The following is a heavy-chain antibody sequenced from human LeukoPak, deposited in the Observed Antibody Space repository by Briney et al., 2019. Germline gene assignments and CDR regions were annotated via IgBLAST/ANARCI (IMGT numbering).Heavy chain of an antibody. CDR1: GYTFTGYY. CDR3: ARSYRVTTVDY. Sequence: GASVKVSCKASGYTFTGYYMHWVRQAPGQGLEWMGWINPNSGGTSYAQKFQGRVTMTRDTSISTAYMELSRLRSDDTAVYYCARSYRVTTVDYWGQGTLVTVS. V-gene: IGHV1-2*02. J-gene: IGHJ4*02. CDR2: INPNSGGT. D-gene: IGHD4-17*01.